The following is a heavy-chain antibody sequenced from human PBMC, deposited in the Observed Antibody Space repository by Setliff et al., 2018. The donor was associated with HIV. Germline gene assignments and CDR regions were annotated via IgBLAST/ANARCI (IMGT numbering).Heavy chain of an antibody. V-gene: IGHV1-18*01. CDR2: ISASSVNT. CDR3: ARVPVSNYYYYMDV. Sequence: GASVKVSCKASGYTFINYHITWVRQAPGQGLEWVGSISASSVNTNHTQGRVTMTTDISTSTAYMELRSLRSADSAVYYCARVPVSNYYYYMDVWGKGTTVTVSS. CDR1: GYTFINYH. J-gene: IGHJ6*03.